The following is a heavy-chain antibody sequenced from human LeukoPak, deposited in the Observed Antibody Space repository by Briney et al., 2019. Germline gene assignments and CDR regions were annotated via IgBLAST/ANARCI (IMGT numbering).Heavy chain of an antibody. CDR1: GFTFSSYA. Sequence: GGSLRLSCAASGFTFSSYAMSWVRQAPGKGLEWVSYISSSSSTIYYADSVKGRFTISRDNAKNSLYLQMNSLRDEDTAVYYCASSRDYLVAFDIWGQGTMVTVSS. V-gene: IGHV3-48*02. CDR3: ASSRDYLVAFDI. D-gene: IGHD6-25*01. CDR2: ISSSSSTI. J-gene: IGHJ3*02.